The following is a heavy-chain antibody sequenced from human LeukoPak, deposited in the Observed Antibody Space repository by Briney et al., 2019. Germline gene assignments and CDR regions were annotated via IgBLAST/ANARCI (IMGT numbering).Heavy chain of an antibody. Sequence: GGSLRLSSEASGFTFSSYAMLWVRRTPGKGLQWMAVISFDGTSDNYADSVQGRFIISRDNSRNTLYLQMNSLRSDDAGLYYCVSDGANPLFRGGAFFPDWGQGTLVAVSS. CDR1: GFTFSSYA. V-gene: IGHV3-30-3*01. D-gene: IGHD2-21*01. CDR2: ISFDGTSD. CDR3: VSDGANPLFRGGAFFPD. J-gene: IGHJ1*01.